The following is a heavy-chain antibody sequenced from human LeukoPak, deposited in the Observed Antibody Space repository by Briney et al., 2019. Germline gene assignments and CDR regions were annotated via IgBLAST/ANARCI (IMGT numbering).Heavy chain of an antibody. V-gene: IGHV3-23*01. D-gene: IGHD3-9*01. CDR1: GFTFSSYA. Sequence: GGSLRLSCAASGFTFSSYAMNWVRQAPGKGLEWVSAISGSGGSTYYADSVKGRFTISRDNSKNTLYLQMNSLRAEDTAVYYCAKVSDDILTGYLMDGYFDYWGQGTLVTVSS. CDR2: ISGSGGST. J-gene: IGHJ4*02. CDR3: AKVSDDILTGYLMDGYFDY.